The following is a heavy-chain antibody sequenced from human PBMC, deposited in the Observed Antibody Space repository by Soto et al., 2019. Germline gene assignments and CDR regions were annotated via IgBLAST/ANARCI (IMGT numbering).Heavy chain of an antibody. V-gene: IGHV3-30*03. J-gene: IGHJ4*02. D-gene: IGHD5-18*01. CDR2: ISYDGSLQ. CDR3: VSDRGYGHASVPYS. Sequence: QAQLVESGGGVVQPGRSLRLSCAASGFAFSSYGMHWVRQAPGTGLEWVAVISYDGSLQHYADSVQGRFTISRDNSKNMVLLQMRSLRAEDTAVYYWVSDRGYGHASVPYSWGQGTLVSVSS. CDR1: GFAFSSYG.